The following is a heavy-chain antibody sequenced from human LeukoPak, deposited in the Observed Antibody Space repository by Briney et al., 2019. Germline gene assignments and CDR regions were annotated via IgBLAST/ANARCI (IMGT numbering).Heavy chain of an antibody. J-gene: IGHJ6*02. CDR1: GYTFTSYG. CDR2: ISAYNGNT. V-gene: IGHV1-18*01. CDR3: ARERLVATAHDYYYGMDV. D-gene: IGHD5-12*01. Sequence: ASVKVSCKASGYTFTSYGISWVRQAPGQGLEWMGWISAYNGNTNYAQKLQGRVTMTTDTSTSTAYMELRSLRSDDTAVYYCARERLVATAHDYYYGMDVWGQGTTVTVSS.